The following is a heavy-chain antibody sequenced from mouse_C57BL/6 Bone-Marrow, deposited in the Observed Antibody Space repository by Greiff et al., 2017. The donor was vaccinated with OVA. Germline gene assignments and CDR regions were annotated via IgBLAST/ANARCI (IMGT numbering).Heavy chain of an antibody. D-gene: IGHD1-1*01. CDR3: AGDYGSSFWYFDV. CDR1: GYAFSSSW. CDR2: IYPGDGDT. J-gene: IGHJ1*03. Sequence: QVQLQQSGPELVKPGASVKISCKASGYAFSSSWMNWVKQRPGKGLEWIGRIYPGDGDTNYNGKFKGKATLTADKSSSTAYMQLSSLTSEDSAVYFCAGDYGSSFWYFDVWGTGTTVTVSS. V-gene: IGHV1-82*01.